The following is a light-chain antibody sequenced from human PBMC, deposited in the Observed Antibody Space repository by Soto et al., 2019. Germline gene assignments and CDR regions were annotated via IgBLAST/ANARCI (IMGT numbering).Light chain of an antibody. CDR1: QYVGSR. CDR3: HQRQSWPRT. Sequence: EIVLTQSPATLSSSPGETATLSCRASQYVGSRLAWYQHKPGQAPRLIIYYMSKRATGIPARFSGSGSGTDFTLTISSLAPDDFALYYCHQRQSWPRTFGQGTKVEIK. J-gene: IGKJ1*01. V-gene: IGKV3-11*01. CDR2: YMS.